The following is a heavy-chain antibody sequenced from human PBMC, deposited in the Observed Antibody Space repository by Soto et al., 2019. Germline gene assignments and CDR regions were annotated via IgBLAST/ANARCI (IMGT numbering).Heavy chain of an antibody. CDR2: TNSDGTDS. J-gene: IGHJ4*02. D-gene: IGHD3-22*01. CDR1: GFDFEDYA. V-gene: IGHV3-43D*04. CDR3: SKSLYYYDSSPLDH. Sequence: VQLVESGGIGVQTGGSLGLSCAAAGFDFEDYAMHWVHQVPGKGLEWVCLTNSDGTDSYYVDSVKGRFTISRDKAKTTLYLQMDRLRPEDTALYFCSKSLYYYDSSPLDHWGQGTLVTVSS.